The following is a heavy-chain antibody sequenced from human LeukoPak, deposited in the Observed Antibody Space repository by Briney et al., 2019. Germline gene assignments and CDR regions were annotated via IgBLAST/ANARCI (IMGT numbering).Heavy chain of an antibody. CDR2: IRSKANGYAT. Sequence: GGSLRLSCAASGFTFSGSAMHWVRQASGKGLEWVGRIRSKANGYATAYAASVKGRFTISRDDSKNTAYLQMNSLKTEDTAVYYCTRLNYYGSGLWGQGTLVTVSS. D-gene: IGHD3-10*01. CDR3: TRLNYYGSGL. J-gene: IGHJ4*02. V-gene: IGHV3-73*01. CDR1: GFTFSGSA.